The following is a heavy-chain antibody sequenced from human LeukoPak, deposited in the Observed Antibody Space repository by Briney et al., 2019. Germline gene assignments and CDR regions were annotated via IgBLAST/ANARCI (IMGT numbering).Heavy chain of an antibody. J-gene: IGHJ6*03. CDR3: ARGGYSGYDSVYYMDV. D-gene: IGHD5-12*01. CDR2: IYYSGST. Sequence: PSETLSLTCTVSGGSISSYYWSWIRQPPGKGLEWIGYIYYSGSTNYNPSLKSRVTISVDTSKNQFSLKLSSVTAADTAVYYCARGGYSGYDSVYYMDVRGKGTTVTVFS. V-gene: IGHV4-59*01. CDR1: GGSISSYY.